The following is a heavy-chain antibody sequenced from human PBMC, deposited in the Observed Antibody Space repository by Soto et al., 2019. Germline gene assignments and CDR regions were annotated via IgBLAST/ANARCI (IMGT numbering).Heavy chain of an antibody. V-gene: IGHV3-23*01. J-gene: IGHJ6*01. D-gene: IGHD3-3*01. CDR1: GFPFSSYV. Sequence: EVQLLESGGGFLQPGGSLRLSCAASGFPFSSYVMSWVRQAPGKGLEWVSAISGGDGTTFYADSVKGRFTISRANSKNTLYLQTNSLRAEDTAVYYCVRDWSGDTCPCLDVWGQGTTVTVSS. CDR2: ISGGDGTT. CDR3: VRDWSGDTCPCLDV.